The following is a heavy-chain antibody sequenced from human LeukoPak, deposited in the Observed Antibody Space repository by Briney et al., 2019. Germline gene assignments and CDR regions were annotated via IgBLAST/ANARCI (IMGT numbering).Heavy chain of an antibody. Sequence: PSEPLSLTCTVSGYSISSGYYWGWIRQPPGKGLEWIGSIYYSGSTYYNPSLKSRVTISVDTSKNQFSLKLSSVTAADTAVYYCARTRYYYNSRSYGAPYYFDYWGQGTLVTVSS. V-gene: IGHV4-38-2*02. CDR1: GYSISSGYY. CDR3: ARTRYYYNSRSYGAPYYFDY. D-gene: IGHD3-10*01. J-gene: IGHJ4*02. CDR2: IYYSGST.